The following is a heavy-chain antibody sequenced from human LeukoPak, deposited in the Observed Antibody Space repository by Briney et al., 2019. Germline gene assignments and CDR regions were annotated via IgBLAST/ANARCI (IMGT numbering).Heavy chain of an antibody. CDR2: MNPNSGNT. V-gene: IGHV1-8*03. J-gene: IGHJ3*02. Sequence: ASVKVSCKASGFTFTSYDINWVRQATGQGLEWMGWMNPNSGNTGYAQKLQGRVTITRNTSISTAYMELSSLRSEDTAVYYCARLLWGHDAFDIWGQGTMVTVSS. CDR1: GFTFTSYD. CDR3: ARLLWGHDAFDI. D-gene: IGHD3-16*01.